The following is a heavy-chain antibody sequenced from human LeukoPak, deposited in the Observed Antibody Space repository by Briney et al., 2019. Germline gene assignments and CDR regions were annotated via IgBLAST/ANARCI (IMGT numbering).Heavy chain of an antibody. CDR1: GFTFSSYA. D-gene: IGHD3-22*01. Sequence: GGSLRLSCAASGFTFSSYAMSWVRQAPGKGLEWVSAISGSGGSTYYADSAKGRFTISRDNSKNTLYLQMNSLRAEDTAVYYCAKPRRDTYYYDSSGEGEAFDIWGQGTMVTVSS. CDR2: ISGSGGST. CDR3: AKPRRDTYYYDSSGEGEAFDI. J-gene: IGHJ3*02. V-gene: IGHV3-23*01.